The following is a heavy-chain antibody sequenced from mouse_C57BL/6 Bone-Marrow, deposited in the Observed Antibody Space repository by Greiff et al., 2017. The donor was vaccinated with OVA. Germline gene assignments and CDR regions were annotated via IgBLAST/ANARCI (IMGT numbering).Heavy chain of an antibody. J-gene: IGHJ4*01. CDR2: IWSGGST. CDR3: ARNCPNNNGYAMDY. Sequence: QVQLQQSGPGLVQPSQSLSITCTVSGFSLTSYGVHWVRQSPGKGLEWLGVIWSGGSTDYNAAFISRLSISQVNSKSQVFFKMNSLRTDDTAIYYCARNCPNNNGYAMDYWGQGTSVTVSS. V-gene: IGHV2-2*01. CDR1: GFSLTSYG. D-gene: IGHD1-1*01.